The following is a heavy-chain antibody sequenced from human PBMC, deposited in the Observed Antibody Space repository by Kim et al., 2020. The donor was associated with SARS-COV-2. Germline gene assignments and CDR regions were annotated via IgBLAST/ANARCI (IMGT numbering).Heavy chain of an antibody. CDR1: GFTFSRRW. Sequence: GGYLRLSCSTSGFTFSRRWMHWVRQAPGKGLEWVSTINPDGSIKRYTDSMKGRITISRDNADNTMYLQVSSLRAEDTAMYHCTKDISRAFDIWGQGTLVTVSS. J-gene: IGHJ3*02. V-gene: IGHV3-74*01. D-gene: IGHD3-9*01. CDR2: INPDGSIK. CDR3: TKDISRAFDI.